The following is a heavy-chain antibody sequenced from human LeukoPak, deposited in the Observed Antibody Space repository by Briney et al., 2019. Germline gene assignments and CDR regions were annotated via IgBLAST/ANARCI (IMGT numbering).Heavy chain of an antibody. CDR2: IKSKTDGGTT. CDR3: TTAPAAFDI. Sequence: GGSLRLSCTASGFTFSNAWMSRVRQAPGKGLEWVGRIKSKTDGGTTDYAAPVKDRFTISRDDSKDTLFLQMNSLKIEDTAVYYCTTAPAAFDIWGQGTMVTVSS. J-gene: IGHJ3*02. CDR1: GFTFSNAW. V-gene: IGHV3-15*01.